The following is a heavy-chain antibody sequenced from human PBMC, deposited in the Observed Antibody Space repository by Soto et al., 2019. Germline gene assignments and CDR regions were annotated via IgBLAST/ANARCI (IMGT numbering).Heavy chain of an antibody. CDR2: IYYSGST. CDR3: ARLGHVYYYDSSGYRQYFQH. D-gene: IGHD3-22*01. J-gene: IGHJ1*01. Sequence: SLTCTVSGGSISRYYWSWIRQPRGKGLEWIGYIYYSGSTTYNPSLRSRVTISVDTSKNQFSLKLSSVTAADTAVYYCARLGHVYYYDSSGYRQYFQHWGQGTLVTVSS. CDR1: GGSISRYY. V-gene: IGHV4-59*01.